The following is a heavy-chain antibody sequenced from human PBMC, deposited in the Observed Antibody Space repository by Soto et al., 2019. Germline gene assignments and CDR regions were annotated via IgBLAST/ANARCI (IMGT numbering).Heavy chain of an antibody. CDR3: ARKWAAADRKKSRPYNWFDP. V-gene: IGHV4-34*01. D-gene: IGHD6-13*01. CDR2: INHSGST. J-gene: IGHJ5*02. Sequence: SETLSLTCAVYGGSFSGYYWSWIRQPPGKGLEWIGEINHSGSTNYNPSLKSRVTISVDTSKNQFSLKLSSVTAADTAVYYCARKWAAADRKKSRPYNWFDPWGQGTLVTVSS. CDR1: GGSFSGYY.